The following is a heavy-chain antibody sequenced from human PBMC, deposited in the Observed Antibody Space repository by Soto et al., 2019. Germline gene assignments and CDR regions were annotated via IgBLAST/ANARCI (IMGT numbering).Heavy chain of an antibody. Sequence: GASVKVSCKASGYTFTSYGISWVRQAPGQGLEWMGWISAYNGNTNYAQKLQGRVTMTTDTSTSTAYMELRSLRSDDTAVYYCARLVPFDDSPHNWFDPWGQGTLVTVSS. CDR2: ISAYNGNT. J-gene: IGHJ5*02. CDR1: GYTFTSYG. D-gene: IGHD2-15*01. CDR3: ARLVPFDDSPHNWFDP. V-gene: IGHV1-18*04.